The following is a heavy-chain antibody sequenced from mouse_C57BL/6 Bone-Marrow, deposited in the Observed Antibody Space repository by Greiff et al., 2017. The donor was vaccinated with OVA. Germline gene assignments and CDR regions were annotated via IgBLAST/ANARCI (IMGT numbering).Heavy chain of an antibody. CDR2: ISYDGSN. V-gene: IGHV3-6*01. D-gene: IGHD4-1*01. J-gene: IGHJ3*01. CDR1: GYSITSGYY. Sequence: EVHLVESGPGLVKPSQSLSLTCSVTGYSITSGYYWNWIRQFPGNKLEWMGYISYDGSNNYNPSLKNRISITRDTSKNQFFLKLNSVTTEDTATYYCARGDNWSWFAYWGQGTLVTVSA. CDR3: ARGDNWSWFAY.